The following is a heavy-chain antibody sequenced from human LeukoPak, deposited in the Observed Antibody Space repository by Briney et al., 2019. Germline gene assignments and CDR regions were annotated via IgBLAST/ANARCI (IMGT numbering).Heavy chain of an antibody. Sequence: PSETLSLTCTVSGGSISSSSYYWAWIRQPPGKGLEWIGYIYYSGSTNYNPSLKSRVTISVDTSKNQFSLKLSSVTAADTAVYYCARGRDRVSVVDFWSGYYTRGEYNWFDPWGQGTLVTVSS. CDR1: GGSISSSSYY. D-gene: IGHD3-3*01. J-gene: IGHJ5*02. CDR2: IYYSGST. CDR3: ARGRDRVSVVDFWSGYYTRGEYNWFDP. V-gene: IGHV4-61*05.